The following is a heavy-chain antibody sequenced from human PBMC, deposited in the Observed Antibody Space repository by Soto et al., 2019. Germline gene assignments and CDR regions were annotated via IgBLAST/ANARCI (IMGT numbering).Heavy chain of an antibody. CDR2: INAGNGNT. D-gene: IGHD3-3*01. V-gene: IGHV1-3*01. CDR3: ARDRFLGWLRNYYGMDV. CDR1: GYTFTSYA. Sequence: RASVKVSCKASGYTFTSYAMHWVRQAPGQRLEWMGWINAGNGNTKYSQKFQGRVTITRDTSASTAYMELSSLRSEDTAVYYCARDRFLGWLRNYYGMDVWGQGTTVTVYS. J-gene: IGHJ6*02.